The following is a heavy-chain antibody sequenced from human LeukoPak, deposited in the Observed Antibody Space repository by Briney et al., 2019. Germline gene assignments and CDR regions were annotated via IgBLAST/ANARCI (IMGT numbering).Heavy chain of an antibody. Sequence: GGSLRLSCVASGFTFSSYSMNWVRQAPGKGLEWVSSISSSSSYIYYADSVKGRFTISRDNAKDSLYLQMNSLRAEDTAVYYCARVILGDLELWGQGTLVTVSS. CDR3: ARVILGDLEL. CDR1: GFTFSSYS. CDR2: ISSSSSYI. V-gene: IGHV3-21*01. J-gene: IGHJ5*02. D-gene: IGHD3/OR15-3a*01.